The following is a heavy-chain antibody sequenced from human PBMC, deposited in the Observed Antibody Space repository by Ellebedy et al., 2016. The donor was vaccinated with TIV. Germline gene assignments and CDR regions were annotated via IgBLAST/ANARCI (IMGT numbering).Heavy chain of an antibody. Sequence: GESLKISCAASGFSVGRNHMNWVRQAPGKGLEWVSGIGLSDTSTYYSDSVKGRFTISRDNSKNTIYLQMNSLRDEDTAVYYCTSPAVGHTTGCCRYYFDYWGLGTLVTVSS. CDR3: TSPAVGHTTGCCRYYFDY. CDR1: GFSVGRNH. J-gene: IGHJ4*02. D-gene: IGHD2-15*01. CDR2: IGLSDTST. V-gene: IGHV3-53*01.